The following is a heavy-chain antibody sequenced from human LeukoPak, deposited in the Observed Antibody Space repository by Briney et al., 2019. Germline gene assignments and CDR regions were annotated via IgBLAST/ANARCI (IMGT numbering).Heavy chain of an antibody. Sequence: SETLSLTCTVSGVSITTYYWNWIRQTPGKGLEWIGYIYYSGSTNYNPSLKSRVTISVDTSKNQFSLKLSSVTAADTAVYYCARDTSSGYYLDWGQGTLVTVSS. CDR2: IYYSGST. V-gene: IGHV4-59*01. CDR3: ARDTSSGYYLD. D-gene: IGHD3-22*01. J-gene: IGHJ4*02. CDR1: GVSITTYY.